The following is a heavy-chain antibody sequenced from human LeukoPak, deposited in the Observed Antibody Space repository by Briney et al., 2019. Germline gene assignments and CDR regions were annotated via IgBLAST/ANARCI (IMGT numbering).Heavy chain of an antibody. D-gene: IGHD3-22*01. CDR2: ISGSGGST. J-gene: IGHJ4*02. V-gene: IGHV3-23*01. CDR3: AKDSTMIVVAYFDY. Sequence: PGGSLRLSCAASGFTFGSYAMSWVRQAPGKGLEWVSAISGSGGSTYYADSVKGRFTISRDNSKNTLYLQMNSLRAEDTAVYYCAKDSTMIVVAYFDYWGQGTLVTVSS. CDR1: GFTFGSYA.